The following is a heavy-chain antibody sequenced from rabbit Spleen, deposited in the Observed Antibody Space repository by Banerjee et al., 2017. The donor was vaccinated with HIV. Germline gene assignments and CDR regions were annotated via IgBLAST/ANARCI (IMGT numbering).Heavy chain of an antibody. CDR1: GIDFSSFG. CDR2: IYPNWDNK. CDR3: ARDLAGVIGWNLNL. D-gene: IGHD4-1*01. V-gene: IGHV1S7*01. Sequence: QLVESGGGLVTLGGSLKLSCKASGIDFSSFGISWVRQAPGKGLEWIAYIYPNWDNKDYANWVNGRFTISLDNAQNTVFLQMTSLTAADTATYFCARDLAGVIGWNLNLWGQGPWSPS. J-gene: IGHJ4*01.